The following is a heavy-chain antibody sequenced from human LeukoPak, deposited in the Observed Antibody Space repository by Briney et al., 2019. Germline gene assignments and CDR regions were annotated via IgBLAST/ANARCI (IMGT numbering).Heavy chain of an antibody. D-gene: IGHD6-19*01. V-gene: IGHV3-48*03. CDR1: GFPFISYE. CDR3: ATETVAGTAFDY. CDR2: ISSGGTTI. J-gene: IGHJ4*02. Sequence: GGSLRLSCVVSGFPFISYEMNWVRQAPGKGLEWVSYISSGGTTIYYADSVKGRFTISRDNVESSLFLQMNSLRAEDTAVYYCATETVAGTAFDYWGQGTLVTVSS.